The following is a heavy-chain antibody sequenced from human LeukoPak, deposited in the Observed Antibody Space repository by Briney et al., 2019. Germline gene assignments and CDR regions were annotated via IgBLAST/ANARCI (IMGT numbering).Heavy chain of an antibody. V-gene: IGHV5-51*01. CDR3: AKGYWYFDL. CDR2: IYPSDSDT. J-gene: IGHJ2*01. CDR1: GYSFTDYW. Sequence: GESLKISCKGSGYSFTDYWIGWVRQMPGKGLEWMGIIYPSDSDTKYSPSFQGQVTILVDKSISTAYLQWSSLKTSDSAMYYCAKGYWYFDLWGRGTLLTVSS.